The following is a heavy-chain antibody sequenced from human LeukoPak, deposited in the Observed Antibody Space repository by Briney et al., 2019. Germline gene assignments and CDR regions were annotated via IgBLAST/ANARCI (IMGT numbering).Heavy chain of an antibody. CDR3: AADRQEGGSGSYWFDP. Sequence: PSETLSLTCTVSDGSITTYYWSWIRQSTGKGLEWIGNVYYSGSTTYNPSLKNQVTISVDTSKNQFSLKLTSVTAADTAIYYCAADRQEGGSGSYWFDPWGQGTLVTVAS. D-gene: IGHD3-10*01. J-gene: IGHJ5*02. CDR1: DGSITTYY. V-gene: IGHV4-59*03. CDR2: VYYSGST.